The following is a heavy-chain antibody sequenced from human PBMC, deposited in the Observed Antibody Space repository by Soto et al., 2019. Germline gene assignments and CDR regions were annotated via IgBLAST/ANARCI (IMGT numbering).Heavy chain of an antibody. D-gene: IGHD5-12*01. CDR3: AREGSYSAYNFAHGIQLWSFDF. Sequence: PSETLSLTCTVSGGSINTFYWSWVRQPAGKGLEWIGRIFSSGSTSFNPSLESRVAMSVDTSKNHFSLNLSSVTAADMAVYYCAREGSYSAYNFAHGIQLWSFDFWRQGALVTVPS. V-gene: IGHV4-4*07. CDR2: IFSSGST. J-gene: IGHJ4*02. CDR1: GGSINTFY.